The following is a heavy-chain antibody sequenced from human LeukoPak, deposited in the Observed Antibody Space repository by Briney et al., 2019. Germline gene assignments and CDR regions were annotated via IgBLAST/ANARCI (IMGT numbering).Heavy chain of an antibody. CDR1: GGTFSSYA. Sequence: SVKVSCKASGGTFSSYAISWVRQAPGQGLEWMGGIIPIFGTANYAQKFQGRVTITADESTSTAYMELSSLRSEDTAVYYCARDCHRGDYGRYWFDPWGQGTLVTVSS. V-gene: IGHV1-69*13. CDR3: ARDCHRGDYGRYWFDP. J-gene: IGHJ5*02. CDR2: IIPIFGTA. D-gene: IGHD2-21*02.